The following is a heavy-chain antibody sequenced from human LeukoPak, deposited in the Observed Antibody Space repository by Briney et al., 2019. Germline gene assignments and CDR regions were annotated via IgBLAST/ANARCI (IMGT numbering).Heavy chain of an antibody. Sequence: PSETLSLTCTVSGGSISFYHWSWIRQAPGKGLEWIGYIYYSGRTNYNPSLKSRITISVDASKNQFSLKLSSVTAADTAVYYCARRVTRGYYFDYWGQGTLVTVSS. CDR3: ARRVTRGYYFDY. CDR1: GGSISFYH. V-gene: IGHV4-59*01. J-gene: IGHJ4*02. D-gene: IGHD5-18*01. CDR2: IYYSGRT.